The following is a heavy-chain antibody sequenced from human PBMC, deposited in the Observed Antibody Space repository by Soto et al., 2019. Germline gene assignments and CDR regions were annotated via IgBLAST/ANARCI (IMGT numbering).Heavy chain of an antibody. J-gene: IGHJ6*03. CDR1: GFTFSSYS. V-gene: IGHV3-21*01. D-gene: IGHD5-12*01. CDR2: ISSSSSYI. Sequence: EVQLVESGGGLVKPGGSLRLSCAASGFTFSSYSMNWVRQAPGTGLECVSSISSSSSYIYYADSVKGRFTISRDNAKNSLYLQMNSLRAEDTAVYYCARVAIVATYYYSYYMDVWGKGTTVTVSS. CDR3: ARVAIVATYYYSYYMDV.